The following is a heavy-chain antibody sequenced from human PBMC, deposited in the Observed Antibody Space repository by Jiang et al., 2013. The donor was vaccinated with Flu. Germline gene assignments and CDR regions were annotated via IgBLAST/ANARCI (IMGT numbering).Heavy chain of an antibody. Sequence: LLKPSETLSLTCAVYGGSFSGYYWSWIRQPPGKGLEWIGEINHSGSTNYNPSLKSRVTISVDTSKNQFSLKLSSVTAADTAVYYCARGRYSYGVEVWDYWGQGTLVTVSS. CDR2: INHSGST. D-gene: IGHD5-18*01. CDR1: GGSFSGYY. J-gene: IGHJ4*02. CDR3: ARGRYSYGVEVWDY. V-gene: IGHV4-34*01.